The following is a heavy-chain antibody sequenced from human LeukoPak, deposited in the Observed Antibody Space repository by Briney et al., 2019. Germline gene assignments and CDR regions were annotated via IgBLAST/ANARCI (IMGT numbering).Heavy chain of an antibody. D-gene: IGHD6-13*01. CDR3: ASTGQLNY. CDR2: IYSGGST. V-gene: IGHV3-66*01. CDR1: GFTFSSYW. J-gene: IGHJ4*02. Sequence: GGSLRLSCAASGFTFSSYWMSWVRQAPGKGLEWVSVIYSGGSTYYADSVKGRFTISRDNARNSLYLQMNSLRAEDTAVYYCASTGQLNYWGQGTLVTVSS.